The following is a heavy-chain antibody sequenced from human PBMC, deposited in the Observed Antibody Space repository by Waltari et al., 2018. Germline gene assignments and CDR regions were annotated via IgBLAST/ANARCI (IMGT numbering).Heavy chain of an antibody. D-gene: IGHD5-12*01. CDR1: GYTFTSYA. Sequence: QVQLVQSGAEVKKPGASVKVSCKASGYTFTSYAMHWVRQAPGQRLEWMGWINAGNGNTKYSQKFQGRVTITRDTSASTAYMELNSLRAEDTAVYYCARDLRRDGYNFGDYWGQGTLVTVSS. J-gene: IGHJ4*02. V-gene: IGHV1-3*01. CDR3: ARDLRRDGYNFGDY. CDR2: INAGNGNT.